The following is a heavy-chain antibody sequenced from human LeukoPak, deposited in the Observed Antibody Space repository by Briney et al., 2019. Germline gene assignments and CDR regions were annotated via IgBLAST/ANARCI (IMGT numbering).Heavy chain of an antibody. D-gene: IGHD6-13*01. Sequence: SRTLSLTCAISGDSVSSNSAAWNWIRQSPSRGLEWLGRTYYRSKWYNDYAVSVKSRITINPDTSKNQFSLQLNSVTPEDTAVYYCASTAAAGTGAWFDPWGQGTLVTVSS. V-gene: IGHV6-1*01. CDR2: TYYRSKWYN. CDR3: ASTAAAGTGAWFDP. CDR1: GDSVSSNSAA. J-gene: IGHJ5*02.